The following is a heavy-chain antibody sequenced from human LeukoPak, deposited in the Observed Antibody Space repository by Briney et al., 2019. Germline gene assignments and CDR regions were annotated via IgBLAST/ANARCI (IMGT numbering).Heavy chain of an antibody. CDR3: ARGYCSGGSCYPHYYYGMDV. Sequence: ASVKVSCKASGYTFTSYAINWVRQAPGQGLEWMGWINTNTGNPTYAQGFTGRFVFSLDTSVSTAYLQISSLKAEDTAVYYCARGYCSGGSCYPHYYYGMDVWGQGTTVTVSS. V-gene: IGHV7-4-1*02. D-gene: IGHD2-15*01. J-gene: IGHJ6*02. CDR1: GYTFTSYA. CDR2: INTNTGNP.